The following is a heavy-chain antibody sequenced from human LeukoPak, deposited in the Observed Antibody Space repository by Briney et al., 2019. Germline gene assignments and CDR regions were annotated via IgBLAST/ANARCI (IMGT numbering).Heavy chain of an antibody. Sequence: GGSLRLSCAASGFTFSSYEMNWVRQAPGKGLEWVSYISSSGSTIYYADSVKGRFTISRDNAKNSLYLQMNSLRAEDKAVYYCARGYLDYVWGSYRQATTYYFDYWGQGTLVTVSS. D-gene: IGHD3-16*02. CDR2: ISSSGSTI. V-gene: IGHV3-48*03. CDR1: GFTFSSYE. CDR3: ARGYLDYVWGSYRQATTYYFDY. J-gene: IGHJ4*02.